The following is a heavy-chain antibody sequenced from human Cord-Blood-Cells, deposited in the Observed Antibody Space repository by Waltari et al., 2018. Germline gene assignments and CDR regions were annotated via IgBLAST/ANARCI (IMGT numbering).Heavy chain of an antibody. CDR1: AGPTSSYY. CDR2: IYYSGST. V-gene: IGHV4-59*01. D-gene: IGHD3-22*01. Sequence: QVQLQASGPGLVRTSETLSLTCTVSAGPTSSYYWSWIRQPPGKGLEWIGYIYYSGSTNYNPSLKSRVTISVDTSKNQFSLKLSSVTAADTAVYYCARGRYYYDSSGLFDYWGQGTLVTVSS. CDR3: ARGRYYYDSSGLFDY. J-gene: IGHJ4*02.